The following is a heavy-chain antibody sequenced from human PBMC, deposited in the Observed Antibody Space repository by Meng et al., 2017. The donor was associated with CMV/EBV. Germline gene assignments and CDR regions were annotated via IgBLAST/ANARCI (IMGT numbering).Heavy chain of an antibody. CDR3: ASGWFGEAYFDY. J-gene: IGHJ4*02. Sequence: GESLKISCAASGFTFSSYGMHWVRQAPGKGLEWVAFIRYDGSNKYYADSVKGRFTISRDNSKNTLYLQMNSLRAEDTAVYYCASGWFGEAYFDYWGQGTLVTSPQ. CDR2: IRYDGSNK. CDR1: GFTFSSYG. D-gene: IGHD3-10*01. V-gene: IGHV3-30*02.